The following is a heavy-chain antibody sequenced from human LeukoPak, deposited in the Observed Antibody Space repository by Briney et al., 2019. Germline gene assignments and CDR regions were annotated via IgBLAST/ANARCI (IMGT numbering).Heavy chain of an antibody. J-gene: IGHJ4*02. CDR1: GYTFTSYD. CDR3: ARGLWFGELLEDGFDY. V-gene: IGHV1-8*01. D-gene: IGHD3-10*01. CDR2: MNPNGGNT. Sequence: ASVKVSCKASGYTFTSYDINWVRQATGQGLEWMGWMNPNGGNTGYAQKFQGRVTMTRNTSISTAYMELSSLRSEDTAVYYCARGLWFGELLEDGFDYWGQGTLVTVSS.